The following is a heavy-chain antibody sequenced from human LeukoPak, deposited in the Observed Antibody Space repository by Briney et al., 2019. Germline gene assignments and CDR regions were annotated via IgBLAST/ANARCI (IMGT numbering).Heavy chain of an antibody. D-gene: IGHD3-10*01. CDR3: ARDGFGGDGLHY. CDR1: GFSLSISG. Sequence: GGSLRLSCEASGFSLSISGMNWVRQAPGKGLEWVSYISSSGSTIYYADSVKGRFTISRDNAKNSLYLQMNSLRAEDTAVYYCARDGFGGDGLHYWGQGTLVTVSS. J-gene: IGHJ4*02. V-gene: IGHV3-48*04. CDR2: ISSSGSTI.